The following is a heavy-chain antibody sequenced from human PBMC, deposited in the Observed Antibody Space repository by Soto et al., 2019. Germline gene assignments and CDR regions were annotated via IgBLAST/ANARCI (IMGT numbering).Heavy chain of an antibody. Sequence: NPSETLSLTCAVYGGSFSGYYWSWIRQPPGKGLEWIGEINHSGSTNYNPSLKSRVTISVDTSKNQFSLKLSSVTAADTAVYYCAKDLRITSDYWGQGTLVTVSS. J-gene: IGHJ4*02. CDR1: GGSFSGYY. CDR3: AKDLRITSDY. CDR2: INHSGST. V-gene: IGHV4-34*01. D-gene: IGHD3-10*01.